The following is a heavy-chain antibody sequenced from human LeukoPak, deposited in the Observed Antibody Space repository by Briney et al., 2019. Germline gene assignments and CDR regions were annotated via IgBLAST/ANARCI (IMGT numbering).Heavy chain of an antibody. V-gene: IGHV4-39*01. CDR1: GGSISSSSYY. D-gene: IGHD6-13*01. CDR3: ARRKGIAAAGIWFDP. J-gene: IGHJ5*02. Sequence: SETLSLTCTVSGGSISSSSYYWGWIRQPPGKGLEWIGSIYYSGSTYYNPSLKSRVTISVDTSKNQFSLKLSSVTAADTAVYYCARRKGIAAAGIWFDPWGQGALVTVSS. CDR2: IYYSGST.